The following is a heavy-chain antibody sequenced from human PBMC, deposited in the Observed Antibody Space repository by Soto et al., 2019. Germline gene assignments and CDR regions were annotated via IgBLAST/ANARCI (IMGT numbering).Heavy chain of an antibody. CDR1: GYTFTNND. J-gene: IGHJ5*02. CDR2: MNPRSGDT. Sequence: ASVKVSCKASGYTFTNNDVSWVRQATGQGLEWMGWMNPRSGDTGYAQKFQGRVTMTRDISIATAYMELNSLTSEDTAIYYCARMESFGSLNWFDPWGQGTLVTVSS. CDR3: ARMESFGSLNWFDP. V-gene: IGHV1-8*02. D-gene: IGHD5-18*01.